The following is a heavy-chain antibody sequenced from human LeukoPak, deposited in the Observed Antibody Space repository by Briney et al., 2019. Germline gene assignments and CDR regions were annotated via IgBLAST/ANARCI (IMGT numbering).Heavy chain of an antibody. D-gene: IGHD6-13*01. CDR3: ARAGEYSSSFNWFDP. Sequence: AASVKVSCKASGYTFTGYYMHWVRQAPGQGLEWMGWINPNSGGTNYAQKFQGRVTMTRDTSISTAYMELSRLRSDDTAVYYCARAGEYSSSFNWFDPWGQGTLVTVSS. CDR1: GYTFTGYY. CDR2: INPNSGGT. V-gene: IGHV1-2*02. J-gene: IGHJ5*02.